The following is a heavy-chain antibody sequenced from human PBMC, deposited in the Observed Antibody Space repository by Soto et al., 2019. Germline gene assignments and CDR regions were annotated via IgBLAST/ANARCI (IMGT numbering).Heavy chain of an antibody. J-gene: IGHJ3*02. Sequence: GESLKSAGRGSGDSFTSYWIGWVRQMPGKGLEWMGIIYPGDSDTRYSPSFQGQVTISADKSISTAYLQWSSLKASDTAMYYCARPHYYDSSGYYWFAFDIWGQGTMVTVSS. V-gene: IGHV5-51*01. CDR3: ARPHYYDSSGYYWFAFDI. CDR2: IYPGDSDT. CDR1: GDSFTSYW. D-gene: IGHD3-22*01.